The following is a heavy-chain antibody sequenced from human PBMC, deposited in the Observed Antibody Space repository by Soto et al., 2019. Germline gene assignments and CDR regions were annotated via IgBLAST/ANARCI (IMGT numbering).Heavy chain of an antibody. CDR3: AKEYCSGGSCYGYFQY. Sequence: PGGSLRLSCAASGFTFSSYAMSWVRQAPGKGLEWVSAISGSGGSTYYADSVKGRFTISRDNSKNTLYLQMNSLRAEDTVVYYCAKEYCSGGSCYGYFQYWGQGTLVTVSS. CDR2: ISGSGGST. J-gene: IGHJ1*01. CDR1: GFTFSSYA. D-gene: IGHD2-15*01. V-gene: IGHV3-23*01.